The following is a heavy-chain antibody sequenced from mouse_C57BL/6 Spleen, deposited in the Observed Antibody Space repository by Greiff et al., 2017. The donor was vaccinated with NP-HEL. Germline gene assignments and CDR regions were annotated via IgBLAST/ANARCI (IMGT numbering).Heavy chain of an antibody. V-gene: IGHV1-66*01. Sequence: QVQLQQSGPELVKPGASVKISCKASGYSFTSYYIHWVKQRPGQGLEWIGWIYPGSGNTKYNEKFKGKATLTADTSSSTAYMQLSSLTSEDSAVYYCARFVITTVVGGGFDYWGQGTTLTVSS. CDR1: GYSFTSYY. CDR2: IYPGSGNT. J-gene: IGHJ2*01. CDR3: ARFVITTVVGGGFDY. D-gene: IGHD1-1*01.